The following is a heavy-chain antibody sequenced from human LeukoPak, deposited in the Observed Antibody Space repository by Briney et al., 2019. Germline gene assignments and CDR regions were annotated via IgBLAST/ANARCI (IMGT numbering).Heavy chain of an antibody. J-gene: IGHJ4*02. CDR3: ARDWDGRGVGDF. CDR2: ISAYNGDT. Sequence: ASVRVSCKASGYTFTSHPISWVRQAPGQGLERMGWISAYNGDTKYAQKFQGRVTMTTDTSTTTAYMELKSLRSDDTAVYYCARDWDGRGVGDFWGQGTLVTVSS. CDR1: GYTFTSHP. V-gene: IGHV1-18*01. D-gene: IGHD3-10*02.